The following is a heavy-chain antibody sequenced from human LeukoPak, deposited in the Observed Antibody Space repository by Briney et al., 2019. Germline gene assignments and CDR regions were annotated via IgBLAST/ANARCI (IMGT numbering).Heavy chain of an antibody. Sequence: PSDTLSLTCAVYGGSFSGYYWSWIRHPPGKGLEWLGEINHSGSTNYNPSLKSRVTISVDTSKNQFSLKLSSVTAADTAVYYCARGVRAARPYYYYYMDVWGKGTTVTVSS. V-gene: IGHV4-34*01. CDR1: GGSFSGYY. CDR3: ARGVRAARPYYYYYMDV. CDR2: INHSGST. D-gene: IGHD6-6*01. J-gene: IGHJ6*03.